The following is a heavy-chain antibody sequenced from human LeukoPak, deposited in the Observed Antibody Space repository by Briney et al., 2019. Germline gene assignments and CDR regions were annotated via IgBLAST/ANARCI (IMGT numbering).Heavy chain of an antibody. V-gene: IGHV3-21*01. CDR2: ISSSSSYI. CDR1: GFTFSSYD. CDR3: ARVDALDL. J-gene: IGHJ3*01. Sequence: PGGSLRLSCAASGFTFSSYDINWVRQAPGQGLEWVSYISSSSSYIYYADSVKGRFTISRDNAKNSLYLQMNSLRAEDTAVYYFARVDALDLWGQGTMVTVSS.